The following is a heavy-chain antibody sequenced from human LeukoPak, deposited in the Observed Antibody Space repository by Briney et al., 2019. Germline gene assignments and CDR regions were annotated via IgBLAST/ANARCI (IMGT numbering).Heavy chain of an antibody. V-gene: IGHV3-66*01. CDR1: GFTVSSNY. J-gene: IGHJ4*02. CDR2: IYTGGST. CDR3: ARDLMAGGLDY. Sequence: GGSLRLSCAASGFTVSSNYMSWVRQAPGKGLEWVSVIYTGGSTYYADSVKGRFTISRDNSKNTLYLQMNSLRAEDTAVYYCARDLMAGGLDYWGQGTLVTVSS. D-gene: IGHD2-8*01.